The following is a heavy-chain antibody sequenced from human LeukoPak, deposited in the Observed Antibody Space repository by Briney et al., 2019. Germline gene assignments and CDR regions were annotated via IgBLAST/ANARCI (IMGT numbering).Heavy chain of an antibody. J-gene: IGHJ4*02. D-gene: IGHD5-24*01. CDR1: GGTFSSYA. Sequence: GASVKVSCKASGGTFSSYAISWVRQAPGQGLEWMGGIIPIFGTANYAQKFQGRVTITADESTSTAYMELSSLRSEDTAVYYCARAGEMATIRGPLGYWGQGTLVTVSS. V-gene: IGHV1-69*13. CDR3: ARAGEMATIRGPLGY. CDR2: IIPIFGTA.